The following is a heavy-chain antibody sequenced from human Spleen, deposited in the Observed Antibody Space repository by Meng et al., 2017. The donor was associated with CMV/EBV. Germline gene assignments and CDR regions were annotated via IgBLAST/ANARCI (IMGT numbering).Heavy chain of an antibody. D-gene: IGHD3-22*01. V-gene: IGHV3-21*01. CDR1: GFTFSSYS. J-gene: IGHJ5*02. CDR3: ARDWGSSGLWAQLSQNWFDP. CDR2: IDSSSSDI. Sequence: GESLKISCAASGFTFSSYSMNWVRQAPGKGLEWVSSIDSSSSDIYYTDSVKGRFTISRDNAKNSLYLQMNSLRGEDTAVYYCARDWGSSGLWAQLSQNWFDPWGQGTLVTVSS.